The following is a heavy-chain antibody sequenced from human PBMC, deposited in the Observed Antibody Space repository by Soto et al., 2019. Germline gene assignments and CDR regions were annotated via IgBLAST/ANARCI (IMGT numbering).Heavy chain of an antibody. J-gene: IGHJ6*03. CDR3: PRLAHKSFEFGPPWGGAYFYYSMDV. CDR2: IYDRGST. V-gene: IGHV3-66*01. Sequence: VQLVESGGGLVQPGGSLRLSCAASGLTVSSNYMKWVRQAPGEGLESVALIYDRGSTHYAESVKGRFTISRDNSKTTFFLQMTSLRAEATAFYSCPRLAHKSFEFGPPWGGAYFYYSMDVWGKGTTVTVSS. CDR1: GLTVSSNY. D-gene: IGHD3-16*01.